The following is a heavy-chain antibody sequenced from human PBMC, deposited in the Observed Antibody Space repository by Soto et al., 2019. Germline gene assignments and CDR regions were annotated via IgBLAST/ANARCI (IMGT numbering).Heavy chain of an antibody. Sequence: GGPLGLPGQAPDSPFRVKSLSWARQRPGKGLEWVAKIPQDGVDGHYADSLKCRFTISRDNGKNSRYLQLNNIRADDAAVYYCSREVLILPARDVFCGSDVWGRGATVTVSS. V-gene: IGHV3-7*03. CDR1: DSPFRVKS. D-gene: IGHD2-21*02. CDR2: IPQDGVDG. J-gene: IGHJ6*02. CDR3: SREVLILPARDVFCGSDV.